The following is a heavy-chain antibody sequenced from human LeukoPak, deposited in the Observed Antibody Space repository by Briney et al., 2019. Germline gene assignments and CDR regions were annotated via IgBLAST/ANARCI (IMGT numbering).Heavy chain of an antibody. D-gene: IGHD1-26*01. V-gene: IGHV1-69*05. CDR3: ARETGGRQYFDY. CDR2: IIPIFGTA. Sequence: GASVKVSCKASGGTFSSYAISWVRQAPGQGLEWMGGIIPIFGTANYAQKFQGRVTMTRDTSTSTVYMELSSLRSEDTAVYYCARETGGRQYFDYWGQGTLVTVSS. J-gene: IGHJ4*02. CDR1: GGTFSSYA.